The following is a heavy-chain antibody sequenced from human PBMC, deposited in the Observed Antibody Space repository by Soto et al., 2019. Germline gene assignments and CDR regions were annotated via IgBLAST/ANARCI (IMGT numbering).Heavy chain of an antibody. CDR2: IKDDGSEK. CDR3: ARDWGTPGRGSAVGYYYHYGMDV. J-gene: IGHJ6*02. Sequence: EVQLVESGGGLVQPGGSLSLSCLASEFTFNTYWMNWVRQAPGRGLEWVANIKDDGSEKNYVDSVKGRFTISRDNAKNSLYLQMNSLRGEDTAVYFCARDWGTPGRGSAVGYYYHYGMDVCGQGTTVTVSS. D-gene: IGHD6-19*01. V-gene: IGHV3-7*05. CDR1: EFTFNTYW.